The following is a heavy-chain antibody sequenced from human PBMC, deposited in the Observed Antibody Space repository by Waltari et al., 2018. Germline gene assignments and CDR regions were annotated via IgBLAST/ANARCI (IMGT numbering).Heavy chain of an antibody. V-gene: IGHV1-18*01. Sequence: QVQLVQSGAEVKKPGASVQVSCKASGYTFTSYGISWVRQAPGQGLEWMGWISAYNGNTNYAQKLQGRVTMTTDTSTSTAYMELRSLRSDDTAVYYCARARLNYMTTVTTPDYWGQGTLVTVSS. CDR1: GYTFTSYG. D-gene: IGHD4-17*01. J-gene: IGHJ4*02. CDR2: ISAYNGNT. CDR3: ARARLNYMTTVTTPDY.